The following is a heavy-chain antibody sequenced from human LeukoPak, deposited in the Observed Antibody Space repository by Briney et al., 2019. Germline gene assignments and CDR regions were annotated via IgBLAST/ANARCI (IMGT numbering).Heavy chain of an antibody. V-gene: IGHV4-34*01. CDR3: ARGETTIKPRVERRYFDL. D-gene: IGHD1-26*01. CDR1: GGSFSGYY. J-gene: IGHJ2*01. CDR2: INHSGST. Sequence: SETLSLTCAVYGGSFSGYYWSWIRQPPGKGLEWIGEINHSGSTNYNPSLKSRVTISVDTSKNQFSLKLSSVTAADTAVYYCARGETTIKPRVERRYFDLWGRGTLVTASS.